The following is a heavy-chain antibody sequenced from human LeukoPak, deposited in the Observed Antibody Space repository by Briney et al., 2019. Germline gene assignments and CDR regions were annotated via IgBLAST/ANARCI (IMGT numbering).Heavy chain of an antibody. Sequence: SETLSLTCTVSGGSISSYYWSWIRQPPGKGLEWIGYIYYSGSTNYNPSLKSRVTISVDTSKNQFSLKLSSVTAADTAVYYCAEATTPFDAFDIWGQGTMVTVCS. V-gene: IGHV4-59*01. CDR3: AEATTPFDAFDI. CDR1: GGSISSYY. D-gene: IGHD1-14*01. CDR2: IYYSGST. J-gene: IGHJ3*02.